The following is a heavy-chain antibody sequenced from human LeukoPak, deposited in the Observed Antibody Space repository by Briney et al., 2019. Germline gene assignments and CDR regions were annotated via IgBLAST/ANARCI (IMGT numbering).Heavy chain of an antibody. Sequence: GGSLRLSCAVSGFTASGFTFSRNSMYWVGQAPGKGLEWVSYISSSGRTVYYADSVKGRFTISRDNAQNSLYLQMNSLRAEDTAVYYCAREGNWNDFDYWGQGTLVTVSS. CDR3: AREGNWNDFDY. CDR2: ISSSGRTV. CDR1: GFTFSRNS. D-gene: IGHD1-1*01. V-gene: IGHV3-48*03. J-gene: IGHJ4*02.